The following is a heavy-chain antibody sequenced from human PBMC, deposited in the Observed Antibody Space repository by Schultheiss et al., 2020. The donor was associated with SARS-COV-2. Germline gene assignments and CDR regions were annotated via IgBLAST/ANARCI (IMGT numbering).Heavy chain of an antibody. D-gene: IGHD3-3*01. V-gene: IGHV3-23*01. Sequence: GGSLRLSCAASGFTISNAWMSWVRQAPGKGLVWVSAISGSGGSTYYADSVKGRFTISRDNAKNTLYLQMNSLRAEDTAVYYCANLPDEPGFFFDYWGQGNLVTVSS. CDR1: GFTISNAW. CDR2: ISGSGGST. CDR3: ANLPDEPGFFFDY. J-gene: IGHJ4*02.